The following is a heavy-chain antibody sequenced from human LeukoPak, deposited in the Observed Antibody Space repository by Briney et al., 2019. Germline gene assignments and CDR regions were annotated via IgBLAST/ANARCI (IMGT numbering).Heavy chain of an antibody. V-gene: IGHV1-18*01. J-gene: IGHJ6*02. D-gene: IGHD2-21*02. Sequence: GASVKVSFKASGYTFTSYGISWVRQAPGQGLEWMGWISAYNGNTNYAQKLQGRVTMTTDTSTSTAYMELRSLRSDDTAVYYCARDEGIVVVTAQPHYYYYGMDVWGQGTTVTVSS. CDR3: ARDEGIVVVTAQPHYYYYGMDV. CDR1: GYTFTSYG. CDR2: ISAYNGNT.